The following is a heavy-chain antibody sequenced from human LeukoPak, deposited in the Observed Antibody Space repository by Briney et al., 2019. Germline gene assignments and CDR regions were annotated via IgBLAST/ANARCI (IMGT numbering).Heavy chain of an antibody. CDR1: GFTFDDYA. V-gene: IGHV3-9*01. D-gene: IGHD5-12*01. J-gene: IGHJ2*01. CDR2: ISWNSGSI. Sequence: GGSLRLSCAASGFTFDDYAMHWVRQAPGKGLEWVSGISWNSGSIGYADSVKGRFTISRDNAKNSLYLQMNSLRAEDTALYYCAKDIDPTTFTHFDLWGRGTLVTVSS. CDR3: AKDIDPTTFTHFDL.